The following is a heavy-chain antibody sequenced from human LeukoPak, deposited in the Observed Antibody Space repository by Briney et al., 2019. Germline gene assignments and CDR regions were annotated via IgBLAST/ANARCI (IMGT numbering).Heavy chain of an antibody. CDR3: ARAVAGPFFFDY. Sequence: PSETLSLTCTVSGGSISSSDYYWGWIRQPPGKGLEWIVSIYFSGTIYYHPSLKSRVTISVDTSKNQFSLKLSSVTAADTAVYYCARAVAGPFFFDYWGQGTLVTVSS. CDR2: IYFSGTI. D-gene: IGHD6-19*01. CDR1: GGSISSSDYY. V-gene: IGHV4-39*07. J-gene: IGHJ4*02.